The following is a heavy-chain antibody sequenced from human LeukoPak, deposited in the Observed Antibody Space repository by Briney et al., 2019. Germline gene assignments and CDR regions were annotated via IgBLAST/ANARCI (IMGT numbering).Heavy chain of an antibody. CDR2: IYHSGSA. J-gene: IGHJ5*01. CDR3: ARVPHGETIFGVVLYWFDP. V-gene: IGHV4-38-2*02. Sequence: PSETLSLTCTVSSYSISSGYYWGWIRQPPGMGLEWIGSIYHSGSAYYNPSLKSRVTVSVDTSKHQFSLKLNSVTAADTAVYYCARVPHGETIFGVVLYWFDPWGQGSLVTVFS. CDR1: SYSISSGYY. D-gene: IGHD3-3*01.